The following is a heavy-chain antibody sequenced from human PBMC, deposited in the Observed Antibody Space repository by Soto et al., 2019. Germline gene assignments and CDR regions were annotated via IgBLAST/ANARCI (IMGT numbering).Heavy chain of an antibody. D-gene: IGHD3-16*01. Sequence: EVQLVESGGGLVKPGGSLRLSCAAFGFTFSSYTMNWVRQAPGKGLEWVSSISSSSSYIYYADSVKGRFTISRDNAKSSLYLKMNSLRAGDTAVSYCARDRGGDLKAFDIWGQGTMVTVSS. CDR1: GFTFSSYT. V-gene: IGHV3-21*01. J-gene: IGHJ3*02. CDR3: ARDRGGDLKAFDI. CDR2: ISSSSSYI.